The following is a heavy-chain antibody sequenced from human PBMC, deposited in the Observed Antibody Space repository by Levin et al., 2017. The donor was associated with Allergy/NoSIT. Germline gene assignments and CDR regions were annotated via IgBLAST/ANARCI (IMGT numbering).Heavy chain of an antibody. CDR1: GGSITSQTYY. Sequence: SETLSLTCSVSGGSITSQTYYWGWIRQPPGKGLEWFGSISYSGNTFYNPSLLGRATISADTSKKQFSLKLDFVSAADTAVYYCARGGGGYCYSDCNLAYFDYWGQGILVTVSS. J-gene: IGHJ4*02. CDR2: ISYSGNT. D-gene: IGHD2-15*01. V-gene: IGHV4-39*01. CDR3: ARGGGGYCYSDCNLAYFDY.